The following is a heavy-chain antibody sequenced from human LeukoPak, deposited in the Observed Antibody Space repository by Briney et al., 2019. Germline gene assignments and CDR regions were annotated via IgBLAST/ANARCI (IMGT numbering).Heavy chain of an antibody. D-gene: IGHD2-2*01. V-gene: IGHV1-18*01. J-gene: IGHJ5*02. CDR3: ARDKREYQLRVRGDFDP. Sequence: ASVKVSCKASGYTFTSYGISSVRQAPGQGVEWMGWISAYNGNTNNAQKLQGRDTMPQDTTTSTDYMELRSLRCDGTAVYYRARDKREYQLRVRGDFDPWGQGTLVTVSS. CDR1: GYTFTSYG. CDR2: ISAYNGNT.